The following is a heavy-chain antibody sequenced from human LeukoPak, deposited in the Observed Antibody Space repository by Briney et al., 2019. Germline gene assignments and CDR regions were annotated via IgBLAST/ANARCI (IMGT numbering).Heavy chain of an antibody. CDR1: GFTFSSYA. CDR3: ARVSAPYYDFWSGSFDP. D-gene: IGHD3-3*01. J-gene: IGHJ5*02. CDR2: ISYDGSNK. V-gene: IGHV3-30-3*01. Sequence: PGRSLRLSCAASGFTFSSYAMHWVRQAPGKGLEWVAVISYDGSNKYYADSVKGRFTISRDNSKNTLYLQMNSLRAEDTAVYYCARVSAPYYDFWSGSFDPWGQGTLVTVSS.